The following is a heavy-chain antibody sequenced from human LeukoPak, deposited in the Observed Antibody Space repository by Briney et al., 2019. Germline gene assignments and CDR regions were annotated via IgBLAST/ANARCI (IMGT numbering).Heavy chain of an antibody. J-gene: IGHJ4*02. CDR2: IYNSVTT. V-gene: IGHV4-59*13. CDR1: GLSISANS. Sequence: PSETLSLTCTVFGLSISANSWSWIRKPPGKGLEWIGYIYNSVTTNYNPSLASRVTISVDTSKNQLSLNLSSATAADAAVYCCARGARSSDYWGQGTLVTVSS. CDR3: ARGARSSDY. D-gene: IGHD3-10*01.